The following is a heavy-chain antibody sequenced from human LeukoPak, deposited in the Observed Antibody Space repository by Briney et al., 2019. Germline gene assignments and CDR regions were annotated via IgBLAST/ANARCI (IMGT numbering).Heavy chain of an antibody. CDR3: ARNVLRFLEWLSPRFDY. CDR1: GYTFTSYD. D-gene: IGHD3-3*01. J-gene: IGHJ4*02. Sequence: ASVKVSCKASGYTFTSYDINWVRQATGQGLEWMGWMNPNSGNTGYAQKFQGRVTITRNTSISTAYMELSSLRSEDTAVYYCARNVLRFLEWLSPRFDYWGQGTLDTVSS. V-gene: IGHV1-8*03. CDR2: MNPNSGNT.